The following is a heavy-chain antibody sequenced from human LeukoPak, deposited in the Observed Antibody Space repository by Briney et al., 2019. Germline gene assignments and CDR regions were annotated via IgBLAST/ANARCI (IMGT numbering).Heavy chain of an antibody. D-gene: IGHD6-19*01. CDR3: ARDHIPGIAVYYGMDV. J-gene: IGHJ6*02. CDR2: ISSSGSTI. Sequence: PGGSLRLSCAASGFTFSDYYMSWIRQAPGKGLEWVSYISSSGSTIYYADSVKGRFTISRDNAKNSLYLQMNGLRAEDTAVYYCARDHIPGIAVYYGMDVWGQGTTVTVSS. V-gene: IGHV3-11*01. CDR1: GFTFSDYY.